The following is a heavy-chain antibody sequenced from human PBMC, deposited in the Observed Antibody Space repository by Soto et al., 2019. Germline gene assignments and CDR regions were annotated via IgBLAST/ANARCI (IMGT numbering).Heavy chain of an antibody. CDR3: ARDPGYFDWLSLQTDYYYYGMDV. CDR1: GFTVSSNY. D-gene: IGHD3-9*01. J-gene: IGHJ6*02. Sequence: GGSLRLSCAASGFTVSSNYMSWVRQAPGKGLEWVSVIYSGGSTYYADSVKGRFTISRDNSKNTLYLQMNSLRAEDTAVYYCARDPGYFDWLSLQTDYYYYGMDVWGQGTTVTVSS. V-gene: IGHV3-53*01. CDR2: IYSGGST.